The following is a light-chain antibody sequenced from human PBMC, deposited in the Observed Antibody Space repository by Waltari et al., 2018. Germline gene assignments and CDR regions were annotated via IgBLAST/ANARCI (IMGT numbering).Light chain of an antibody. CDR3: QQRSNWLT. V-gene: IGKV3-11*01. CDR1: QSVSSY. Sequence: EIVLTQSPTTLSLSPGERVTLSCRASQSVSSYLAWYQQKPGQAPRLLIYGASNRATGIPARFSGSGSGTDFTLTISSLEPEDFAVYYCQQRSNWLTFGGGTKVEIK. CDR2: GAS. J-gene: IGKJ4*01.